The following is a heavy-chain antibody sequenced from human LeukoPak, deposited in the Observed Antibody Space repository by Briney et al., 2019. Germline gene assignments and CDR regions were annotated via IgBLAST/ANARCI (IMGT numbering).Heavy chain of an antibody. D-gene: IGHD5-18*01. CDR1: GYTFTGYY. CDR3: ARDGGTWIQLWGSMKLRNDY. V-gene: IGHV1-2*02. J-gene: IGHJ4*02. CDR2: INPNSGGT. Sequence: VASVKVSCKASGYTFTGYYMHWVRQAPGQGLEWMGWINPNSGGTNYAQKFQGRVTMTRDTSISTAYMELSRLRSDDTAVYYCARDGGTWIQLWGSMKLRNDYWGQGTLVTVSS.